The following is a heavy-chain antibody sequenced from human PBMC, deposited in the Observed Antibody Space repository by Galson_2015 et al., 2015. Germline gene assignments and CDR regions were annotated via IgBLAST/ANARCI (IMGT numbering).Heavy chain of an antibody. D-gene: IGHD6-19*01. CDR3: ARSGWYRLHTLSPYYFDS. CDR1: GFSVSRYS. CDR2: ISSSGNDL. V-gene: IGHV3-21*01. Sequence: SLRLSCAMSGFSVSRYSLNWVRQAPGKGLEWVAAISSSGNDLSYADSVKGRFTISRDNALNSLYLQMNSLTVDDTAVYYCARSGWYRLHTLSPYYFDSWGQGTLVTVSS. J-gene: IGHJ4*02.